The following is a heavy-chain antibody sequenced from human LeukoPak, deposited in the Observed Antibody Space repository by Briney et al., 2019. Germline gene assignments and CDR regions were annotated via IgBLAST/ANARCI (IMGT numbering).Heavy chain of an antibody. CDR1: GFTFSHYG. V-gene: IGHV3-30*16. D-gene: IGHD3-9*01. Sequence: GGSLRLSCEASGFTFSHYGIHWLRQTPGKGIEWVTAISSYGDEKHYPDSVKGRITISRDNSKSTLYLQMNSLRAEDTALYYCAREGHYDILTGYSPVEYYFYYMDVWGKGTTVTVSS. CDR2: ISSYGDEK. J-gene: IGHJ6*03. CDR3: AREGHYDILTGYSPVEYYFYYMDV.